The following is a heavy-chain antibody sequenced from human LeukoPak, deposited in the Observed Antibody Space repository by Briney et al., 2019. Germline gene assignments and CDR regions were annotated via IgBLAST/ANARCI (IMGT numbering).Heavy chain of an antibody. Sequence: PGGSLRLSCAASRFTFGSYSMNWARQAPGKGLEWVSYISSSSSTIYYADSVKGRFTISGDNAKNSLYLQMNSLRAEDTAVYYCAREGTITMGAFDIWGQGTMVTVSS. CDR3: AREGTITMGAFDI. D-gene: IGHD3-10*01. J-gene: IGHJ3*02. V-gene: IGHV3-48*01. CDR2: ISSSSSTI. CDR1: RFTFGSYS.